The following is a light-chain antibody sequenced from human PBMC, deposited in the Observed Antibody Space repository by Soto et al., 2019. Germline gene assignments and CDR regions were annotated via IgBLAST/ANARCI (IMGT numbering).Light chain of an antibody. Sequence: EIVLTQSPATLSVSPGEGATLSCRASQSVGTKLAWYQQKPGQAPRLLIFGVSTRAIGVPARFSGSGSATDFSLTISNLASEDFAVYYCQQYSDWPPAYTFGQGTQLEIK. J-gene: IGKJ2*01. CDR1: QSVGTK. V-gene: IGKV3-15*01. CDR3: QQYSDWPPAYT. CDR2: GVS.